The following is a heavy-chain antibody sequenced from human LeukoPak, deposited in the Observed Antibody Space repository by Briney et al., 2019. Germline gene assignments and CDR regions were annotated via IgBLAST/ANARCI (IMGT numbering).Heavy chain of an antibody. V-gene: IGHV3-48*03. CDR2: ISSSGSTK. CDR3: ARAPRTTIFGAQMDV. D-gene: IGHD3-3*01. J-gene: IGHJ6*02. CDR1: GFTFSSYE. Sequence: GGSLRLSCAASGFTFSSYEMKWVRQAPGKGLEWASYISSSGSTKHYSDSVKGRFTTSRDNAKNSLYLQMNSLRAEDTAVYYCARAPRTTIFGAQMDVWGQGTTVTVSS.